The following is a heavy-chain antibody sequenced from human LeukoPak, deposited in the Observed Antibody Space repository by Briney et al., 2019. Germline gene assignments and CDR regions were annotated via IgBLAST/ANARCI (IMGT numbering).Heavy chain of an antibody. J-gene: IGHJ4*02. CDR2: ISTSGGST. D-gene: IGHD2-8*01. CDR3: AKVFFMDY. V-gene: IGHV3-23*01. Sequence: GGSLRLSCAASGFXFSSYGISWVRQAPGKGLEWVSAISTSGGSTNYADSVKGRFTISRDNSKNTLYLQMNSLRAEDTAVYYCAKVFFMDYWGQGTLVTVSS. CDR1: GFXFSSYG.